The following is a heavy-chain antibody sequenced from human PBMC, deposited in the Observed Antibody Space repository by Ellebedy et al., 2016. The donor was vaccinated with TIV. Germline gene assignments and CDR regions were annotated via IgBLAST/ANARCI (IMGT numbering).Heavy chain of an antibody. J-gene: IGHJ2*01. Sequence: SETLSLTCSVPGGSITSYYWSWIRQPPGKGLEWIGYVDYTGNINYKSSLESRVAISVDTSKNQFSLELNSMTAADTAIYYCARHKQRTPNWYFDLWGRGTLVTVSS. CDR1: GGSITSYY. D-gene: IGHD6-25*01. V-gene: IGHV4-59*08. CDR2: VDYTGNI. CDR3: ARHKQRTPNWYFDL.